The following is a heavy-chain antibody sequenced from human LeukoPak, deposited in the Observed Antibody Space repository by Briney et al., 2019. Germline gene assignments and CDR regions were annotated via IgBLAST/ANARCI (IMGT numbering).Heavy chain of an antibody. CDR2: INPNSGGT. CDR3: ARTKKLGYCSSTSCPKAFDY. Sequence: ASVKVSCKASGHTFTGYYMHWVRQAPGQGLEWMGWINPNSGGTNYAQKFQGRVTMTRDTSISTAYMELSRLRSDDTAVYYCARTKKLGYCSSTSCPKAFDYWGRGTLVTVSS. D-gene: IGHD2-2*01. V-gene: IGHV1-2*02. J-gene: IGHJ4*02. CDR1: GHTFTGYY.